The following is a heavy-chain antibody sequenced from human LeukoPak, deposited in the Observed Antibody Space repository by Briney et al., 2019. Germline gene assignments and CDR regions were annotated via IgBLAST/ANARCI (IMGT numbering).Heavy chain of an antibody. CDR1: GGTFSSYA. Sequence: ASVKVSCKASGGTFSSYAISWVRQAPGQGLEWMGGIIPIFGTANYAQKFQGRVTITADESTSTAYMELSSLRSKDTAVYYCARVSLGNEPGSPQNYYYYGMDVWGQGTTVTVSS. CDR3: ARVSLGNEPGSPQNYYYYGMDV. J-gene: IGHJ6*02. V-gene: IGHV1-69*13. CDR2: IIPIFGTA.